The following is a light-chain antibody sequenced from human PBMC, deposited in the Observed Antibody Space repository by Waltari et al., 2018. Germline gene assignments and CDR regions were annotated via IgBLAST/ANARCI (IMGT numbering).Light chain of an antibody. J-gene: IGLJ1*01. CDR2: DVT. CDR3: SSYTTSSTVYV. V-gene: IGLV2-14*03. CDR1: SSDVGTYDY. Sequence: QSALTQPASVSGSPGQSITIYCTGTSSDVGTYDYVSLYQQHPGKAPKLMIYDVTKRPSGIANRFSGSKSGNTASLTISGLQAEDEADYYCSSYTTSSTVYVFGTGTKVTVL.